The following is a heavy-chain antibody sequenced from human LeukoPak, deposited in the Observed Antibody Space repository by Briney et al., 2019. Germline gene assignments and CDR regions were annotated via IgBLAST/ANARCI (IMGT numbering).Heavy chain of an antibody. CDR1: GGSISSSSYY. V-gene: IGHV4-39*01. Sequence: SETLSLTCTVSGGSISSSSYYWGWIRQPPGKGLEWIGSIYYSGSTYYNPSLKSRVTISVDTSKNQFSLKLSSVTAADTAVYYCARRYYDSRGYNYYFDYWGQGTLVTVSS. D-gene: IGHD3-22*01. CDR3: ARRYYDSRGYNYYFDY. CDR2: IYYSGST. J-gene: IGHJ4*02.